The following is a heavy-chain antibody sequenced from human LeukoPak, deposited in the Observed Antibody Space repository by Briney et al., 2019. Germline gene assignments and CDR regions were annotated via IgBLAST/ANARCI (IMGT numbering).Heavy chain of an antibody. J-gene: IGHJ4*02. CDR3: ARAFQSLGGLSLPDY. CDR1: GYTFTNYA. V-gene: IGHV7-4-1*02. Sequence: ASVKVSCKTSGYTFTNYAMNWVRQAPGQGPEWMGWIHPSTGNPTYAQGLTRRFVFSLDTSVSTTYLQISSLKAEDTAVYYCARAFQSLGGLSLPDYWGQGTLVTVSS. CDR2: IHPSTGNP. D-gene: IGHD3-16*02.